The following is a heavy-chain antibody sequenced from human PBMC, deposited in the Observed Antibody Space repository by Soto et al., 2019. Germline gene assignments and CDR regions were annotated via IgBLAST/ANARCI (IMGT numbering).Heavy chain of an antibody. CDR1: GYTLTELS. V-gene: IGHV1-24*01. Sequence: ASVKVSCKVSGYTLTELSMHWVRQAPGKGLEWMGGFDPEDGETIYAQKFQGRVTMTEDTSTDTAYMELSSLRSEDTAVYYCASFTIFGVVVRAFYIWGQGTMVPVSS. CDR3: ASFTIFGVVVRAFYI. D-gene: IGHD3-3*01. J-gene: IGHJ3*02. CDR2: FDPEDGET.